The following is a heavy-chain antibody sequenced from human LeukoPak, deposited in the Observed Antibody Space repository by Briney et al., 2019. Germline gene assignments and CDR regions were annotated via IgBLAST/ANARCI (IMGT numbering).Heavy chain of an antibody. CDR1: GFSLSTSGVG. Sequence: GPTLVNPTPTLTLTCTFSGFSLSTSGVGVDWIRQPPENALEWLALTYWDGDKSYSPSPKSSLPLTKDTSKTQVALTMTNMDPVDTATYYCAHRPYPLCSYGRGYYFDYWGQGTLVTVSS. CDR3: AHRPYPLCSYGRGYYFDY. V-gene: IGHV2-5*02. CDR2: TYWDGDK. J-gene: IGHJ4*02. D-gene: IGHD1-26*01.